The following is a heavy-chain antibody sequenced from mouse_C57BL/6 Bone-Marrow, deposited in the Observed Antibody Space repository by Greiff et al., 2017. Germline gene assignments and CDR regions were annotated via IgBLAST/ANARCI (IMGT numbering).Heavy chain of an antibody. Sequence: GQLQQSGPELARPWASVKISCPAFYTFSRRVHFSIRGTHFLVQWVKQKPGQGLEWIGAMFPGNGDTSYNQKFKGKATLTADKSSSTAYMQLSSLTSEDSAVYYCARGYYAMDYWGQGTSVTVSS. CDR3: SEDSAVYYCARGYYAMDY. J-gene: IGHJ4*01. V-gene: IGHV1-87*01. CDR1: YTFSRRVH. CDR2: GQGLEWIG.